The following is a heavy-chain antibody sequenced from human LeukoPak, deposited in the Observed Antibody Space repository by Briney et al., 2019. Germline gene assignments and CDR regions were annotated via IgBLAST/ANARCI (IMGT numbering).Heavy chain of an antibody. V-gene: IGHV1-2*06. CDR2: INPNSGGT. J-gene: IGHJ4*02. CDR1: GYTFTGYY. D-gene: IGHD3-10*01. Sequence: ASVKVSCKASGYTFTGYYMHWVRLAPGQGLEWMGRINPNSGGTNYAQKFQGRVTMTRDTSISTAYMELSRLRSDDTAVYYCARALLWFGESDPPDYWGQGTLVTVSS. CDR3: ARALLWFGESDPPDY.